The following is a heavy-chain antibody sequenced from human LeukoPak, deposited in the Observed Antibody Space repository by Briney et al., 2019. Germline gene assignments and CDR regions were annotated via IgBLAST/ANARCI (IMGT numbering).Heavy chain of an antibody. CDR2: IYYSGST. CDR3: ARVAGYGSGSYYYYYMDV. CDR1: GGSISSHY. V-gene: IGHV4-59*11. Sequence: SGTLSLTCTVSGGSISSHYWSWIRQPPGKGLEWIGYIYYSGSTNYNPSLKSRVTISVDTSKNQFSLKLSSVTAADTAVYYCARVAGYGSGSYYYYYMDVWGKGTTVTVSS. J-gene: IGHJ6*03. D-gene: IGHD3-10*01.